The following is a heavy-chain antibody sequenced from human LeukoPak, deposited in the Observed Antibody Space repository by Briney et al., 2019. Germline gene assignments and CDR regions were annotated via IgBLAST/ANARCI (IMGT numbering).Heavy chain of an antibody. CDR3: ARDGAGLGDSQDHYYYGMDV. D-gene: IGHD2-21*02. CDR1: GYTFTSYG. J-gene: IGHJ6*02. Sequence: ASVKVSCKASGYTFTSYGISWVRQAPGQGLEWMGWISAYNGNTNYAQKLQGRVTMTTDTSTSTAYMELRSLRSDDTAVYYCARDGAGLGDSQDHYYYGMDVWGQGTTVTVSS. CDR2: ISAYNGNT. V-gene: IGHV1-18*01.